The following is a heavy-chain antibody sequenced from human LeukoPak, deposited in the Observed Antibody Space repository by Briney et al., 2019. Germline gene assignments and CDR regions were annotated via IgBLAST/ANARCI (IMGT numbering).Heavy chain of an antibody. CDR2: IYHSGST. Sequence: KASETLSLTCTVSGGSISSGGYYWSWIRQPPGKGLEWIGYIYHSGSTYYNPSLKSRVTISVDRSKNQFSLKLSSVTAADTAVYYCARVPPGGDCFDYWGQGTLVTVSS. CDR1: GGSISSGGYY. CDR3: ARVPPGGDCFDY. J-gene: IGHJ4*02. D-gene: IGHD2-21*01. V-gene: IGHV4-30-2*01.